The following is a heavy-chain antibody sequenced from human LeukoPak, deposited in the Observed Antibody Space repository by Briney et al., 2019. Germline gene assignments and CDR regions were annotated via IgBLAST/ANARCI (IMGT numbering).Heavy chain of an antibody. D-gene: IGHD3-22*01. J-gene: IGHJ4*02. CDR3: ARGFGLIPQYYYDSSGYPLDY. V-gene: IGHV4-34*01. Sequence: SETLSLTCAVYGGSFSGYYWSWIRQPPGKGLEWLGEINHSGSTNYNPSLKSRVTISVDTSKNQFSLKLSSVTAADTAVYYCARGFGLIPQYYYDSSGYPLDYWGQGTLVTVSS. CDR2: INHSGST. CDR1: GGSFSGYY.